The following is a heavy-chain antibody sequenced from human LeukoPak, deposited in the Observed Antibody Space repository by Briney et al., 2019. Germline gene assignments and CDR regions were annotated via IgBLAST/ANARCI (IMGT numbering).Heavy chain of an antibody. Sequence: GGSLRLSCAASGFTFSSYWMSWVRQAPGKGLEWVANIKQDGSEKYYVDSVKGRFTISRDNAKNSLYLQMNSLRAEDTAVYYCARVEGYYYDSSGYYWYWGQGTLVTVSS. CDR1: GFTFSSYW. CDR3: ARVEGYYYDSSGYYWY. J-gene: IGHJ4*02. D-gene: IGHD3-22*01. V-gene: IGHV3-7*01. CDR2: IKQDGSEK.